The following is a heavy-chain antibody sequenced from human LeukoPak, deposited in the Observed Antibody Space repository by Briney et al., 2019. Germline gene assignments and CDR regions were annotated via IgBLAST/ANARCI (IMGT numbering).Heavy chain of an antibody. CDR2: IKSKTDGGTT. D-gene: IGHD3-22*01. Sequence: GGSLRLSCAASGFTFSNAWMSWVRQAPGKGLEWVGRIKSKTDGGTTDYAAPVKGRFTISRDDSNNTLYLQMNSLRAEDTAVYYCARDLYRIVVVPHYFDYWGQGTLVTVSS. CDR3: ARDLYRIVVVPHYFDY. J-gene: IGHJ4*02. V-gene: IGHV3-15*01. CDR1: GFTFSNAW.